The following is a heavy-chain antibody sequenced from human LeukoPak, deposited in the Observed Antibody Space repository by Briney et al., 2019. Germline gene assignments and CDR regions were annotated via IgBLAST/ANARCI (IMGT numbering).Heavy chain of an antibody. V-gene: IGHV3-11*01. CDR1: GFTYSDYY. J-gene: IGHJ6*03. CDR2: ISSSGSTI. Sequence: GGPLRLSCAASGFTYSDYYMSWLRQAPGKGQEWVSYISSSGSTIYYADYVKGRFTISRDNAKNSLYLQMNSLRAEGTAVYYCARDEDGSGSYYNHYYYYYYYMDVWGKGTTVTVSS. D-gene: IGHD3-10*01. CDR3: ARDEDGSGSYYNHYYYYYYYMDV.